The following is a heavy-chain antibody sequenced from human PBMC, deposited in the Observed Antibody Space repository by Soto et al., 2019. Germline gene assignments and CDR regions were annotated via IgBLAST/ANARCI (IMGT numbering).Heavy chain of an antibody. Sequence: SETLSLTCTVSGGSISSYYWSWIRQPPGKGLEWIGYIYYSGSTNYNPSLKSRVTISVDTSKNQFSLKLSSVTAADTAVYYCARVKLERRPDDAFDTWGQGTMVTVSS. D-gene: IGHD1-1*01. J-gene: IGHJ3*02. CDR1: GGSISSYY. V-gene: IGHV4-59*01. CDR2: IYYSGST. CDR3: ARVKLERRPDDAFDT.